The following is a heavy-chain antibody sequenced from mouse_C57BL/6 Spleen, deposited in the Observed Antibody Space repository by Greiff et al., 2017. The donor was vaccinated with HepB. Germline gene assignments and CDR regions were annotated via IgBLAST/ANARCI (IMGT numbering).Heavy chain of an antibody. Sequence: QVQLQQSGAELARPGASVKLSCKASGYTFTSYGISWVKQRTGQGLEWIGEIYPRSGNTYYNEKFKGKATLTADKSSSTAYMELRSLTSEDSAVYFCARTYYGYDEGYYAMDYWGQGTSVTVSS. CDR2: IYPRSGNT. J-gene: IGHJ4*01. V-gene: IGHV1-81*01. CDR1: GYTFTSYG. CDR3: ARTYYGYDEGYYAMDY. D-gene: IGHD2-9*01.